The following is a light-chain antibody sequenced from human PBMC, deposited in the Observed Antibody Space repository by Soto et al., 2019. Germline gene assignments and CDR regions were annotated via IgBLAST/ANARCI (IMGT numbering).Light chain of an antibody. J-gene: IGKJ1*01. Sequence: EIVLTQSPGTLSLSPGESATLSCRARQSVRSNYLAWYQQKPGQAPRLLIYTTSSRATGIPERFSGSGSGTDFTLTISILEPEDFAVYYCQQYGGSPWTFGQGTKVEIK. CDR1: QSVRSNY. V-gene: IGKV3-20*01. CDR2: TTS. CDR3: QQYGGSPWT.